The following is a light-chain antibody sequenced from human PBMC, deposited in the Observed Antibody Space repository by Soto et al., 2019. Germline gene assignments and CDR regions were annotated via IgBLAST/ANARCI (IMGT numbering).Light chain of an antibody. Sequence: DIQMTQSPSTLSASVGDRVTITCRASQSISSWLAWYQQKPGKAPKLLIYDASSLEIGVPSRFSGSGSGTEFTLSISSLQPDDFATYYCQQYNSYPMYTFGQGTKLEIK. J-gene: IGKJ2*01. V-gene: IGKV1-5*01. CDR3: QQYNSYPMYT. CDR1: QSISSW. CDR2: DAS.